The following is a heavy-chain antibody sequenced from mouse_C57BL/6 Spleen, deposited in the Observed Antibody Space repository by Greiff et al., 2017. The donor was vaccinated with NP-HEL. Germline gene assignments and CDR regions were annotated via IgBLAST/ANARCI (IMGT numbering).Heavy chain of an antibody. J-gene: IGHJ3*01. CDR3: ASHTYYGSSYGAWFAY. V-gene: IGHV1-26*01. CDR2: INPNNGGT. CDR1: GYTFTDYY. D-gene: IGHD1-1*01. Sequence: EVQLQQSGPELVKPGASVKISCKASGYTFTDYYMNWVKQSHGKSLEWIGDINPNNGGTSYNQKFKGKATLTVDKSSSTAYMDLRSLTSEDSAVYYCASHTYYGSSYGAWFAYWGQGTLVTVSA.